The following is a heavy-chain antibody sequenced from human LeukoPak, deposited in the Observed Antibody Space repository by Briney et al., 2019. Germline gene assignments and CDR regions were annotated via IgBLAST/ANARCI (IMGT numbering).Heavy chain of an antibody. CDR2: ISGSGGST. V-gene: IGHV3-23*01. J-gene: IGHJ3*02. CDR1: GFTFSSYA. D-gene: IGHD2-2*01. Sequence: GGSLRLSCAASGFTFSSYAMSWVRQAPGKGLEWVSAISGSGGSTYYADSVKGRSTISRDNSKNTLYLQMNSLRAEDTAVYYCARDLYCSSTSCYFGGGGWNYGFAFDIWGQGTMVTVSS. CDR3: ARDLYCSSTSCYFGGGGWNYGFAFDI.